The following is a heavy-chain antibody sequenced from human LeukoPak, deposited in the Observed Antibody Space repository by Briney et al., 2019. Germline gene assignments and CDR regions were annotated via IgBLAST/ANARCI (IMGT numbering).Heavy chain of an antibody. CDR2: IYYSGST. D-gene: IGHD1-26*01. J-gene: IGHJ4*02. CDR3: ARRKNLGINSWEDY. Sequence: SETLSLTCTVSGGSISSYYWSWIRQPPGQGLEWIGYIYYSGSTNYNPSLKSRVTISVDTSKNQFSLKLSSVTAADTAVYYCARRKNLGINSWEDYWGQGTLVTVSS. V-gene: IGHV4-59*08. CDR1: GGSISSYY.